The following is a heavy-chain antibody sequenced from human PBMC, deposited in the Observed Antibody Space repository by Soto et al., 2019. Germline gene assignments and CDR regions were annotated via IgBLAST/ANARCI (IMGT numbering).Heavy chain of an antibody. Sequence: PSETLSLTCTVSGGSISSGAYCWSWIRQHPGKGLEWIGYMCYSWTTYYNPSLKSRITISVDTSKNQFSLNVSSVTAADTAVYYRATGKPSWRNWNKDDDFDYWGQGNLVNVSS. D-gene: IGHD1-1*01. CDR2: MCYSWTT. CDR3: ATGKPSWRNWNKDDDFDY. V-gene: IGHV4-31*03. J-gene: IGHJ4*02. CDR1: GGSISSGAYC.